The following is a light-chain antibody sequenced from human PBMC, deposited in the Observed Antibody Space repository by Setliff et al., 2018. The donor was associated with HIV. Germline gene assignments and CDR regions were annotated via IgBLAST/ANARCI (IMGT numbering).Light chain of an antibody. J-gene: IGLJ1*01. Sequence: SVLTQPRSVSGSPGQSVTISCTGTSSDVGGYNYVSWYQQRPGKAPKLKIYDVSKRPSGVPDRFSGSKSGNTASLTIPGLQAEDEADYYCCSYAGSYTYVFGTGTKVTVL. CDR3: CSYAGSYTYV. CDR1: SSDVGGYNY. CDR2: DVS. V-gene: IGLV2-11*01.